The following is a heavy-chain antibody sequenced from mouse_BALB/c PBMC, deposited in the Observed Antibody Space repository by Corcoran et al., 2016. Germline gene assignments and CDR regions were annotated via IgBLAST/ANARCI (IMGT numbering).Heavy chain of an antibody. J-gene: IGHJ2*01. CDR3: ALRYYFDY. D-gene: IGHD1-1*01. CDR1: GYTFTDYV. V-gene: IGHV1-81*01. CDR2: IYPGSGSV. Sequence: QVQLQQSGPELVKPGASVTMSCKASGYTFTDYVISWVKQRTGQGLEWIGEIYPGSGSVYYNEKFKGKATLTADKSSNTAYMQLSSLTSEDSAVYVCALRYYFDYWGQGTTLTVSS.